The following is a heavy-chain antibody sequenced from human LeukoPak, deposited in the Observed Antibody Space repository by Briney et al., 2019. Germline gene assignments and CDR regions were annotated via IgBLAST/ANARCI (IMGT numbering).Heavy chain of an antibody. J-gene: IGHJ4*02. D-gene: IGHD2-15*01. CDR2: ISAYNGNT. V-gene: IGHV1-18*01. CDR1: GYTFTSYG. Sequence: ASVKVSCKASGYTFTSYGISWVRQAPGQGLEWMGWISAYNGNTNYAQKLQGRVTLTTDTSTSTAYMELRSLRSDDTAVYYCATGGIVVVAVPSFDYWGQGTLVTVSS. CDR3: ATGGIVVVAVPSFDY.